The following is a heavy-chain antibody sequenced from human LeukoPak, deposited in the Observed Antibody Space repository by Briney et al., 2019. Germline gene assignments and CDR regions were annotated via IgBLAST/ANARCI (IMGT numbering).Heavy chain of an antibody. CDR2: VFASGTT. J-gene: IGHJ4*02. CDR1: GGSISTYS. CDR3: ARLVEMATIRPLYYFDY. D-gene: IGHD5-24*01. Sequence: SETLSLTCTVSGGSISTYSWSWIRQPAGKGLEWIGRVFASGTTNYSPSLKSRVTMSVDTSKNQFSLRVSSVTAADTAVYYCARLVEMATIRPLYYFDYWGQGTLVTVSS. V-gene: IGHV4-4*07.